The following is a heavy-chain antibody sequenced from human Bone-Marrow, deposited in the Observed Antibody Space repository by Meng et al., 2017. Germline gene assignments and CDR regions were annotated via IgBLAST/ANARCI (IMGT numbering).Heavy chain of an antibody. D-gene: IGHD4/OR15-4a*01. CDR1: GYTFTGYY. CDR2: INPNSGGT. CDR3: ARDRNSGEHTEYNWFDP. J-gene: IGHJ5*02. Sequence: QVQLVQSGAEVKKPGASVKVSCKASGYTFTGYYMHWVRQAPGQGLEWMGRINPNSGGTNYAQKFQGRVTMTRDTSISTAYMELSRLRSDDTAVYYCARDRNSGEHTEYNWFDPWGQGTLVTVSS. V-gene: IGHV1-2*06.